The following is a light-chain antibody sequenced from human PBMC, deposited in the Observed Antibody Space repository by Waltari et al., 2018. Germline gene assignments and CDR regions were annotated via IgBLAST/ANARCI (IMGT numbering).Light chain of an antibody. J-gene: IGKJ4*01. CDR2: EAS. CDR3: QQYDAYALT. CDR1: QSIRSS. V-gene: IGKV1-5*03. Sequence: DIQMTQSPSTLSASVGDRVTITCRASQSIRSSLAWYQQKPGKAPTFLIYEASSLESGVPSRFSGSGSGTEFTLTISSLQPDDFATYFCQQYDAYALTFGGGTKVEIK.